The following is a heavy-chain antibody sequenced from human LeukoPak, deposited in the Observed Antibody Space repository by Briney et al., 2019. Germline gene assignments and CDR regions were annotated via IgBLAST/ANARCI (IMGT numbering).Heavy chain of an antibody. CDR1: GGSFSGYY. J-gene: IGHJ4*02. Sequence: PSETLSLTCAVYGGSFSGYYWSWIRQPPGKGLEWIGEINHSGSTNYNPSLKSRVTISVDTSKNQFSLQLNSVTPEDTAEYYCAGTTDYSSFLAYWGQGTLVTVSS. CDR3: AGTTDYSSFLAY. CDR2: INHSGST. D-gene: IGHD4-11*01. V-gene: IGHV4-34*01.